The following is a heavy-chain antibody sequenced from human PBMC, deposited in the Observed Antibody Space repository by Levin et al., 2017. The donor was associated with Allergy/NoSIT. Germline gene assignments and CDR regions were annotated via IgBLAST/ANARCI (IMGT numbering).Heavy chain of an antibody. CDR2: ISSSSSYT. J-gene: IGHJ6*02. CDR1: GFTFSDYY. V-gene: IGHV3-11*03. CDR3: ARRYCSGGSCPYYYYGMDV. Sequence: PGESLKISCAASGFTFSDYYMSWIRQAPGKGLEWVSYISSSSSYTNYADSVKGRFTISRDNAKNSLYLQMNSLRAEDTAVYYCARRYCSGGSCPYYYYGMDVWGQGTTVTVSS. D-gene: IGHD2-15*01.